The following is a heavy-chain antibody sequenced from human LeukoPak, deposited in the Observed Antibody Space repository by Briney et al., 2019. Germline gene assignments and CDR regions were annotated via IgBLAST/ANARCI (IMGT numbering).Heavy chain of an antibody. CDR3: ARAFRMYVLHNWFDP. J-gene: IGHJ5*02. CDR2: IYTSGST. D-gene: IGHD3-10*02. CDR1: GGSISSYY. V-gene: IGHV4-4*07. Sequence: SETLSLTCTVSGGSISSYYWSWIRQPAGKGLEWIGRIYTSGSTNYNPSLRSRVTISVDTSKNQFALKLSSVTAADTAVYYCARAFRMYVLHNWFDPWGQGTLVIVSS.